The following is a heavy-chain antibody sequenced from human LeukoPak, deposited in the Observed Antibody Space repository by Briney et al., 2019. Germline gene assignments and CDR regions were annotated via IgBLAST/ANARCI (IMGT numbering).Heavy chain of an antibody. V-gene: IGHV3-30*02. CDR2: IRYDGSNK. CDR3: AKEGRGYDFWGGYTFDV. J-gene: IGHJ3*01. CDR1: GFTFSSYG. Sequence: GGSLRLSCAASGFTFSSYGMHWVRQAPGKGLEWVAFIRYDGSNKYYADSVKGRFTISRDNSKNTLYLQMNSLRVDDTAVYYCAKEGRGYDFWGGYTFDVWGRGTMVTVSS. D-gene: IGHD3-3*01.